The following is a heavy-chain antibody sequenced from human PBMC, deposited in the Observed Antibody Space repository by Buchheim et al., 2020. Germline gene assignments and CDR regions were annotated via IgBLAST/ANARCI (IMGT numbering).Heavy chain of an antibody. Sequence: QVQLRQWGAGLLKPSETLSLTCAVYGGSFSGYYWSWIRQPPGKGLEWIGEINHSGSTNYNPSLKSRVTISVDTSKNQFSLKLSSVTAADTAVYYCARGRDYYDSSGYYIWGQGTL. V-gene: IGHV4-34*01. CDR1: GGSFSGYY. J-gene: IGHJ4*02. CDR2: INHSGST. CDR3: ARGRDYYDSSGYYI. D-gene: IGHD3-22*01.